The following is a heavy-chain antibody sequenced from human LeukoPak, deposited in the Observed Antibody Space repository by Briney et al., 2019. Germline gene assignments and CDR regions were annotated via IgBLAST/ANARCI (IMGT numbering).Heavy chain of an antibody. D-gene: IGHD1-26*01. CDR2: IYYSGST. J-gene: IGHJ4*02. CDR1: GGSISSSY. V-gene: IGHV4-59*12. CDR3: ARDIVGATK. Sequence: SETLSLTCTVSGGSISSSYWSWIRQPPGKGLEWIGSIYYSGSTYYNPSLKSRVTISVDTSKNQFSLKLSSVTAADTAVYYCARDIVGATKWGQGTLVTVSS.